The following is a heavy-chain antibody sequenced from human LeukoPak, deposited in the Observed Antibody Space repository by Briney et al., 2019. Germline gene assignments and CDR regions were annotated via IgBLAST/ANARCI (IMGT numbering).Heavy chain of an antibody. D-gene: IGHD6-19*01. CDR3: ARDRGQWLVNLNWFDP. V-gene: IGHV1-2*02. Sequence: GASVKVSCKASGYTFTSYYMHWVRQAPGQGLEWMGWINPNSGGTNYAQKFQGRVTMTRDTSNSTAYMELSRLRSDDTAVYYCARDRGQWLVNLNWFDPWGQGTLVTVSS. CDR2: INPNSGGT. J-gene: IGHJ5*02. CDR1: GYTFTSYY.